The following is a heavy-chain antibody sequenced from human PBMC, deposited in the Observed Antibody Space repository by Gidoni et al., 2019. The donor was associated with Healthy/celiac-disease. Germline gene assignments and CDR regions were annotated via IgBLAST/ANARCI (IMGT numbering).Heavy chain of an antibody. V-gene: IGHV4-30-2*01. CDR3: ARAENRGDIVLSDGWFDP. J-gene: IGHJ5*02. Sequence: QLQLQESGSGLVKPPQTLSLTCAVSGGSTCSGRSSWSWIRQPPGKGLEWIGYIKHSGSTSYNPSRKSRVTISVDRSKTQFSLKLSSVTAADSAVYYCARAENRGDIVLSDGWFDPWGQGTLVTVSS. CDR2: IKHSGST. D-gene: IGHD2-8*01. CDR1: GGSTCSGRSS.